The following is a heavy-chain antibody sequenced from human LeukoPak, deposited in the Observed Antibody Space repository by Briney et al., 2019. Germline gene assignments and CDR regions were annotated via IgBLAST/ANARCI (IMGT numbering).Heavy chain of an antibody. CDR2: IGPSGDNT. CDR1: GFTFSNYG. Sequence: GGSLRLSCAASGFTFSNYGMDWVRQAPGKGLEWVSGIGPSGDNTYYADSVKGRFTISRDNSRNTVLLQMNSLTAEDTAVYYCARVVDHDYGDYYLDYWGQGTLVTVSS. V-gene: IGHV3-23*01. D-gene: IGHD4-17*01. J-gene: IGHJ4*02. CDR3: ARVVDHDYGDYYLDY.